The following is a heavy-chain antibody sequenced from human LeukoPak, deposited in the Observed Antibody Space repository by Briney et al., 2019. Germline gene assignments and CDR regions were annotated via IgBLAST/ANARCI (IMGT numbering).Heavy chain of an antibody. CDR2: IYYSGST. J-gene: IGHJ4*02. Sequence: SETLSLTCTVSGGSISSYYWSWIRQAPGKGLEWIGYIYYSGSTNYNPSLKSRVTISVDTSKNQFSLKLSSVTAADTAVYYCARTNAYYYDSSGYPLFDYWGQGTLVTVSS. CDR1: GGSISSYY. CDR3: ARTNAYYYDSSGYPLFDY. V-gene: IGHV4-59*01. D-gene: IGHD3-22*01.